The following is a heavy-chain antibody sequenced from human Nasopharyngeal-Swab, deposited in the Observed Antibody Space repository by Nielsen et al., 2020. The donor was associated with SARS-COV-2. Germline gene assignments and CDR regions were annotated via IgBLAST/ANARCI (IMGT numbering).Heavy chain of an antibody. V-gene: IGHV1-18*01. CDR3: ARGYSGSYATYWYFDL. CDR1: GYTFTSYG. J-gene: IGHJ2*01. CDR2: ISGYNGNT. D-gene: IGHD1-26*01. Sequence: ASVKVSCKASGYTFTSYGISWVRQAPGQGLEWMAWISGYNGNTKYAKKFQGRVTMTTDTSTSTAYMELRSLRSDDTAVYYCARGYSGSYATYWYFDLWGRGTLVTVSS.